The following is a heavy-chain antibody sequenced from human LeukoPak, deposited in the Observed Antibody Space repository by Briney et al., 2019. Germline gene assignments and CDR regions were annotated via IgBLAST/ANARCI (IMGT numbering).Heavy chain of an antibody. D-gene: IGHD3-10*01. CDR1: GGSISSGDYY. V-gene: IGHV4-30-4*01. CDR2: IYYSGST. CDR3: ARGGITMVRGVIREFDY. J-gene: IGHJ4*02. Sequence: SQTLSLTCTVSGGSISSGDYYWSWIRQPPGKGLEWIGYIYYSGSTYYNPSLKSRVTISVDTSKNQFSLKLSSVTAADTAVYYCARGGITMVRGVIREFDYWGQETLVTVSS.